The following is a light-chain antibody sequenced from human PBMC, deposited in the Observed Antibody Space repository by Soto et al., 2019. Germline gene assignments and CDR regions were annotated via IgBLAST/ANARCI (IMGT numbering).Light chain of an antibody. CDR1: QSIGND. Sequence: AIQMTQSPSSLSASVGDRITITCRASQSIGNDLGWYQQKPGKAPKVLIYDVYRLESGVPSRFSGSASGTDFTLTISSLQPEDFATYYCLQDYNYPWTFGQGTKVEIK. J-gene: IGKJ1*01. CDR2: DVY. CDR3: LQDYNYPWT. V-gene: IGKV1-6*01.